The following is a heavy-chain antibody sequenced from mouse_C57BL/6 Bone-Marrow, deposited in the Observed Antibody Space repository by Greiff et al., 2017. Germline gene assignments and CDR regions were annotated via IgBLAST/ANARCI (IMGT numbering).Heavy chain of an antibody. CDR2: IYPRSGNT. V-gene: IGHV1-81*01. CDR1: GYTFTSYG. J-gene: IGHJ2*01. CDR3: ARGRLLRWDY. D-gene: IGHD1-1*01. Sequence: VQLQESGAELARPGASVKLSCTASGYTFTSYGISWVKQRTGQGLEWIGEIYPRSGNTYYNEKFKGKATLTADKSSSTAYMELRSLQSEDSAGYFCARGRLLRWDYWGQGTTLTVSS.